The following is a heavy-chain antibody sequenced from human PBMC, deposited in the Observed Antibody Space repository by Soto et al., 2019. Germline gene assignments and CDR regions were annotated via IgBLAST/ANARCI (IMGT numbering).Heavy chain of an antibody. CDR3: AKEPLAQGRGWYADN. D-gene: IGHD6-19*01. CDR2: ISGDGSTT. CDR1: GFSFSTFA. Sequence: EVQLLESGGDLVQPGGSLRLCCAATGFSFSTFAMSWVRQAPGKGLEWVSAISGDGSTTYYVDSVKGRFTISRDNSRNTLYLQMNSLRVEDTALYYCAKEPLAQGRGWYADNWGQGTLVTVSS. J-gene: IGHJ4*02. V-gene: IGHV3-23*01.